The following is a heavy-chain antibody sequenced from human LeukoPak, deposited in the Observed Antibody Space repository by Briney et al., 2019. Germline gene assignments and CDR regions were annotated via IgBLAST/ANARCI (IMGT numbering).Heavy chain of an antibody. CDR2: TYYRSKWYN. D-gene: IGHD6-13*01. J-gene: IGHJ4*02. CDR1: GDSVSSNSAT. V-gene: IGHV6-1*01. CDR3: AGSHSSTWYPDC. Sequence: SQTLSLTCAISGDSVSSNSATWNWIRKSPSRGLEWLGRTYYRSKWYNEYAASVKSRTTINPDTSKNQFSLHLNSVTPEDTAVYYCAGSHSSTWYPDCWGQGTLVTVSS.